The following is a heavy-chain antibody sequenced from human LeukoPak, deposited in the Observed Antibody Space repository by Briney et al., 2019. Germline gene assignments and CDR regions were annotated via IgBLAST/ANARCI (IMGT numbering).Heavy chain of an antibody. J-gene: IGHJ1*01. CDR2: INPNSGGT. V-gene: IGHV1-2*02. D-gene: IGHD3-22*01. CDR1: GYTFTGYY. Sequence: ASVTVSCKASGYTFTGYYMHWVRQAPGQGLEWMGWINPNSGGTNYAQEFQGRVTMTRDTSISTAYMELSRLRSDDTAVYYCARAMRHYYDSSGYYNEDFQHWGQGTLVTVSS. CDR3: ARAMRHYYDSSGYYNEDFQH.